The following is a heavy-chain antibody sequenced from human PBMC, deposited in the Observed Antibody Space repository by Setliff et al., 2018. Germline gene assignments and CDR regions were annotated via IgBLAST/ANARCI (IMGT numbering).Heavy chain of an antibody. D-gene: IGHD3-9*01. CDR1: GGTFSSYA. CDR2: ISPIFATT. J-gene: IGHJ4*02. Sequence: SVKVSCKASGGTFSSYAINWVRQAPGQGLEWMGGISPIFATTNYAQKFQGRVTITADKSTSTAYMELSSLRSEDTAVYYCARDYDILTGLDYWGQGTLVTVSS. CDR3: ARDYDILTGLDY. V-gene: IGHV1-69*06.